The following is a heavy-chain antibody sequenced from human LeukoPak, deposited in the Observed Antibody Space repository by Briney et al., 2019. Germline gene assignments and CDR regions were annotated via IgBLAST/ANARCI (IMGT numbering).Heavy chain of an antibody. CDR1: GFTFSSYW. CDR3: ARSHSSSWYGDFDP. CDR2: IKQDGSEK. J-gene: IGHJ5*02. D-gene: IGHD6-13*01. Sequence: PGGSLRLSCAASGFTFSSYWMSWVRQAPGKGLEGVAYIKQDGSEKYYVDSVKGRFTISRDNAKNSLYLQMNSLRAEDTAVYYCARSHSSSWYGDFDPWGQGTLVTVSS. V-gene: IGHV3-7*01.